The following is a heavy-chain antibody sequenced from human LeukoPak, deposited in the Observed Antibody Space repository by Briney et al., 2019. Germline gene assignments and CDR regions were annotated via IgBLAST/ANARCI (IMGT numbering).Heavy chain of an antibody. CDR3: ARGRVGPD. D-gene: IGHD2-2*01. J-gene: IGHJ4*02. V-gene: IGHV4-34*01. CDR1: GGSISSHY. Sequence: PSETLSLTCTVSGGSISSHYWSWIRQPPGKGLEWIGEINHSGSTNYNPSLKSRVTISVDTSKNQFSLKLSSVTAADTAVYYCARGRVGPDWGQGTLVTVSS. CDR2: INHSGST.